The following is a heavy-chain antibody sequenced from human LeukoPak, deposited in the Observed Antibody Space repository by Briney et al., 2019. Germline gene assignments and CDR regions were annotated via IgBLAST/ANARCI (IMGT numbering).Heavy chain of an antibody. CDR2: ISSSSSTI. V-gene: IGHV3-48*01. CDR1: EFIFSSYG. Sequence: QSGGSLRLSCAASEFIFSSYGMSWVRQAPGKGLEWVSYISSSSSTIYYADSVKGRFTIFRDNAKNSLYLQMNSLRAEDTAVYYCARDFGGYWGQGTLVTVSS. CDR3: ARDFGGY. J-gene: IGHJ4*02. D-gene: IGHD3-16*01.